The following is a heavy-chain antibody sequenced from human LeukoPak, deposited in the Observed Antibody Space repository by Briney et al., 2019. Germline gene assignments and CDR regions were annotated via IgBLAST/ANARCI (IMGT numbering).Heavy chain of an antibody. V-gene: IGHV3-30-3*01. CDR1: GFTFSSYA. CDR3: ARDIVVAKYYYYGMDV. Sequence: PGGSLRLSCAASGFTFSSYAMHWVRQAPGKGLEWVAVISYDGSNKYYADSVKGRFTISRDNSKNTLYLQMNSLRAEDTVVYYCARDIVVAKYYYYGMDVWGQGTTVTVSS. J-gene: IGHJ6*02. CDR2: ISYDGSNK. D-gene: IGHD2-2*01.